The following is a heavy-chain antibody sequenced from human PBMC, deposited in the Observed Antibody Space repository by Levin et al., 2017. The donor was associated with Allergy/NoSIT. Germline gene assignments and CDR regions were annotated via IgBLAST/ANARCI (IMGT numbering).Heavy chain of an antibody. CDR1: GYTFSGYW. J-gene: IGHJ4*02. Sequence: GGSLRLSCRASGYTFSGYWIAWVRQMPGQGLEWMGFIYPGDSETRYSPSFQGQVTFSADKSINTAYVQWTSLKASDTAIYYCAVSFRCSGGHCLDYWGQGTLVTVSS. D-gene: IGHD2-15*01. V-gene: IGHV5-51*01. CDR2: IYPGDSET. CDR3: AVSFRCSGGHCLDY.